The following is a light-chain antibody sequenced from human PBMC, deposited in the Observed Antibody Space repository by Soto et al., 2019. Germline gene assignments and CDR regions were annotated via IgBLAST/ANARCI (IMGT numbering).Light chain of an antibody. Sequence: DIKMTQSPSTLSASVGDRVTITCRASQTIGSLLAWYQQKPGKAPKLLLYKASTLKRGVPSRFSGSGSGTKYAPTIASLQPDDFATYYCQQYETFSGTFGPGTKVDIK. CDR3: QQYETFSGT. J-gene: IGKJ1*01. CDR2: KAS. CDR1: QTIGSL. V-gene: IGKV1-5*03.